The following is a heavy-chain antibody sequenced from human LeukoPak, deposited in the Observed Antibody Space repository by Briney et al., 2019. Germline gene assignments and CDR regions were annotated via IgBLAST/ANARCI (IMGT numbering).Heavy chain of an antibody. CDR1: GFTFSSYS. D-gene: IGHD3-3*01. Sequence: GGSLRLSCAASGFTFSSYSMNWVRQAPGKGLEWVSSISSSSSYIYYADSVKGRFTISRDNAKNSLYLQMNSLRAEDTAVYYCARDPGRITIFGVDDSYGMDVWGQGTTVTVSS. V-gene: IGHV3-21*01. CDR3: ARDPGRITIFGVDDSYGMDV. CDR2: ISSSSSYI. J-gene: IGHJ6*02.